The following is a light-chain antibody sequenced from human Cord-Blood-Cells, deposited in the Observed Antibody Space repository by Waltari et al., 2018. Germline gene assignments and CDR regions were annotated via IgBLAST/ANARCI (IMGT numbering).Light chain of an antibody. CDR2: EFS. J-gene: IGLJ1*01. CDR3: STYASSNTLYV. CDR1: SSDVGGYNY. V-gene: IGLV2-8*01. Sequence: QSALTQPPSASGSPGQSVTISCTGTSSDVGGYNYVSCSQQHPGKAPNLTIYEFSKQPSGVPDRFSGSKACNPASLTVSGLQAEDEADYYCSTYASSNTLYVCGTGSKVTVL.